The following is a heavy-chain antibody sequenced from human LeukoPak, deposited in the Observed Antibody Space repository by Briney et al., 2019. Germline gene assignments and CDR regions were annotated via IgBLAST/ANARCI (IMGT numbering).Heavy chain of an antibody. V-gene: IGHV3-48*04. Sequence: GGSLRLSCAASGFTFGTYGMSWVRQAPGKGLEWVSYISSSGSTIYYADSVKGRFTISRDNAKNSLYLQMNSLRAEDTAVYYCAELGITMIGGVWGKGTTVTISS. J-gene: IGHJ6*04. D-gene: IGHD3-10*02. CDR3: AELGITMIGGV. CDR2: ISSSGSTI. CDR1: GFTFGTYG.